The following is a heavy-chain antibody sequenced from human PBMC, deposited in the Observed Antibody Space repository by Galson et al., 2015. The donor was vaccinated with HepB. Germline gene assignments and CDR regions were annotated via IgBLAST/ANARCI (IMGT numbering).Heavy chain of an antibody. V-gene: IGHV4-61*02. J-gene: IGHJ6*03. Sequence: QVQLQESGPGLVKPSQTLSLTCTVSGGSISSGSYYWSWIRQPAGKGLEWIGRIYTSGSTNYNPSLKSRVTMSVDTSKNQFSLKLSSVTAADTAVYYCARSPFGEFYYYYYYMDVWGKGTTVTVSS. CDR3: ARSPFGEFYYYYYYMDV. D-gene: IGHD3-10*01. CDR2: IYTSGST. CDR1: GGSISSGSYY.